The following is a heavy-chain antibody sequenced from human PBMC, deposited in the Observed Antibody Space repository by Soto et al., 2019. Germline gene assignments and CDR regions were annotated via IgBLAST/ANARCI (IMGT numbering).Heavy chain of an antibody. D-gene: IGHD3-16*01. J-gene: IGHJ5*02. CDR1: GGFLSESY. V-gene: IGHV4-34*01. Sequence: SETLSLTCAVYGGFLSESYWTWIRQPPGKGLEWSGEINHVGGTNYNPSLKSRVTMSVDTSQNQFSLRLIPVTAAGTAMYFCVRIRYQLPSSVLWLDPWGQGTPVTVSS. CDR3: VRIRYQLPSSVLWLDP. CDR2: INHVGGT.